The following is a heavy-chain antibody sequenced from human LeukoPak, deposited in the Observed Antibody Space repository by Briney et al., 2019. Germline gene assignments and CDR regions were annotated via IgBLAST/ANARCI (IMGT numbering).Heavy chain of an antibody. CDR2: IYYSGST. J-gene: IGHJ5*02. D-gene: IGHD3-16*01. CDR3: ARELEYYDYIWGINWFDP. Sequence: SQTLSLTCTVSGGSISSGGYYWSWIRQHPGKGLEWIGYIYYSGSTYYNPSLKSRVTISVDTSKNQFSLKLSSVTAADTAVYCCARELEYYDYIWGINWFDPWGQGTLVTVSS. CDR1: GGSISSGGYY. V-gene: IGHV4-31*03.